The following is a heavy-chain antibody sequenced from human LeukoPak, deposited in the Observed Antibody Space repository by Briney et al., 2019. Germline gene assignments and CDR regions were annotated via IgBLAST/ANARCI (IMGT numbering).Heavy chain of an antibody. J-gene: IGHJ3*02. CDR2: ISSTGGTT. Sequence: GGSLRLSCAASRSTFSSYEISWVRQAPGKGLEWVAYISSTGGTTYYADSVRGRFTISRNNAKDSLYLLMTSLRVEDTAVYYCVRDRTPSIVGARDAFDIWGQGTIVTVSS. V-gene: IGHV3-48*03. CDR3: VRDRTPSIVGARDAFDI. D-gene: IGHD1-26*01. CDR1: RSTFSSYE.